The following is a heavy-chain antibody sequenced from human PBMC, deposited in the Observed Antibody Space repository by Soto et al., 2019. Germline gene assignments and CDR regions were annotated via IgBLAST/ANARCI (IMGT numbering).Heavy chain of an antibody. CDR2: ISDGGSYI. Sequence: GGSLRLSCVASGFIFSDYYMAWIRRAPGKGLEWVSYISDGGSYIYYADSVKGRFTISRDNAKNSLYLQMNSLRAEDTAVYYCARDGSMVRGVISLYYFDYWGQGTLVTVSS. CDR3: ARDGSMVRGVISLYYFDY. D-gene: IGHD3-10*01. J-gene: IGHJ4*02. CDR1: GFIFSDYY. V-gene: IGHV3-11*04.